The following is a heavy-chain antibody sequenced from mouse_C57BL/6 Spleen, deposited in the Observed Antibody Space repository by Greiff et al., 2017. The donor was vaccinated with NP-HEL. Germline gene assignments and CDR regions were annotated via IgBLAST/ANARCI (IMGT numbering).Heavy chain of an antibody. CDR3: ARRSNYYGSSSYFDY. D-gene: IGHD1-1*01. CDR1: GYTFTSYW. Sequence: QVQLQQSGAELVMPGASVKLSCKASGYTFTSYWMHWVKQRPGQGLEWIGEIDPSDSYTNYNQKFKGKSTLTVDKSSSTAYMQLSSLTSEDSAVYYCARRSNYYGSSSYFDYWGQGTTLTVSS. J-gene: IGHJ2*01. CDR2: IDPSDSYT. V-gene: IGHV1-69*01.